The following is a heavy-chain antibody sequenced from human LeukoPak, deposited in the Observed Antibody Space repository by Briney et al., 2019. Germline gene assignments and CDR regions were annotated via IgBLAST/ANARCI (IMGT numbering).Heavy chain of an antibody. CDR1: GFTFSRNA. J-gene: IGHJ3*02. Sequence: GGSLRLSCAASGFTFSRNAMSWVRQAPGKGLEWVSAISGSGGSTDYADSVKGRFTISRDNSKNTLYLQMSSLRAEDTAVYYCAKRLRDIVGARNAFDIWGQGTMVPVSS. CDR2: ISGSGGST. CDR3: AKRLRDIVGARNAFDI. D-gene: IGHD1-26*01. V-gene: IGHV3-23*01.